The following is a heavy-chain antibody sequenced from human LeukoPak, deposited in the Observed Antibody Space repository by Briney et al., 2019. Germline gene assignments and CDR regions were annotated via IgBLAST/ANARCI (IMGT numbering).Heavy chain of an antibody. CDR1: GFTFSSYG. CDR2: ISYDGSNK. CDR3: AKLGLDCGGDCWPFDY. J-gene: IGHJ4*02. V-gene: IGHV3-30*18. Sequence: PGGSLRLSCAASGFTFSSYGMHWVRQAPGKGLEWVAVISYDGSNKYYADSAKGRFTISRDNSKNTLYLQMNSLRAEDTAVYYCAKLGLDCGGDCWPFDYWGQGTLVTVSS. D-gene: IGHD2-21*02.